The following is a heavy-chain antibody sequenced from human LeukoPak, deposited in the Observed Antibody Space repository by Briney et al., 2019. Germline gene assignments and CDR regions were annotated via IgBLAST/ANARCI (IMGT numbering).Heavy chain of an antibody. D-gene: IGHD4-17*01. CDR1: GFPFSTYG. J-gene: IGHJ4*02. CDR3: TKRITATAPFDS. Sequence: PGGSLRLSCAASGFPFSTYGISWVRQAPGKGLEWVSAITGSGDFAKYVDSVRGRFTISRDNSKNTVYLQMNSLTVEDTALYYCTKRITATAPFDSWGQGALVIVSS. CDR2: ITGSGDFA. V-gene: IGHV3-23*01.